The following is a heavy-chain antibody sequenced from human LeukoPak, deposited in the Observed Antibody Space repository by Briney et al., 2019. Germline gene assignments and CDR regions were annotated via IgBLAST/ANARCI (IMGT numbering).Heavy chain of an antibody. J-gene: IGHJ6*03. CDR1: GGTFSSYA. D-gene: IGHD4-11*01. V-gene: IGHV1-69*06. CDR3: ARDRLDDYSNYYYYYYMDV. Sequence: SVKVSCKASGGTFSSYAISWVRQAPGQGLEWMGGIIPIFGTASYAQKFQGRVTITADKSTSTAYMELSSLRSEDTAVYYCARDRLDDYSNYYYYYYMDVWGKGTTVTISS. CDR2: IIPIFGTA.